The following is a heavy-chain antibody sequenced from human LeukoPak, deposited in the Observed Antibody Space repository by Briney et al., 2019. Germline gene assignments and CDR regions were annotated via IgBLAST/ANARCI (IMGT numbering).Heavy chain of an antibody. CDR2: IYYSGST. V-gene: IGHV4-61*05. CDR3: ARGPPPDFDC. J-gene: IGHJ4*02. CDR1: GGYISSSSYF. Sequence: SETLSLTCAVSGGYISSSSYFWGWVRQPPGKGLEWIGYIYYSGSTNYNPSLKSRVTISVDTSKNQFSLKLSSVTAADTAVYYCARGPPPDFDCWGQGTLVTVSS.